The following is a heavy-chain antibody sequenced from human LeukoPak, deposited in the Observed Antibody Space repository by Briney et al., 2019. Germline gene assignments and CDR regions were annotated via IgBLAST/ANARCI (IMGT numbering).Heavy chain of an antibody. CDR3: ARGKQLAYDAFDI. Sequence: KPSETLSLTCTVSGGSISSYYWSWIRQPPGKGLEWIGYIYYSGSTNYNPSLKSRVTISVDTSKNQFSLKLSSVTAADTAVYYCARGKQLAYDAFDIWGQGTMVTVSS. D-gene: IGHD6-6*01. CDR2: IYYSGST. J-gene: IGHJ3*02. CDR1: GGSISSYY. V-gene: IGHV4-59*01.